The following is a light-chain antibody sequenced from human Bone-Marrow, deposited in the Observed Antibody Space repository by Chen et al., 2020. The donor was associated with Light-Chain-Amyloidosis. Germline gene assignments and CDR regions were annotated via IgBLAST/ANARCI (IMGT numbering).Light chain of an antibody. CDR1: NIGTKY. CDR3: QVWDSDSDHVV. V-gene: IGLV3-21*04. CDR2: YDR. Sequence: SYVLTQPPSVSVAPGKTARITWGGNNIGTKYVHWYQQKPGQAPVLVISYDRDRPSGIPERFSGSNSGNTATLTISRVEAGDEADYYCQVWDSDSDHVVFGGGTKLTVL. J-gene: IGLJ2*01.